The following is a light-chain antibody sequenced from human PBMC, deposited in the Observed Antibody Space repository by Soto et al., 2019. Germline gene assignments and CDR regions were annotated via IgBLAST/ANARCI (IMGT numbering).Light chain of an antibody. CDR2: GAS. J-gene: IGKJ5*01. Sequence: IVVTQSPTNLPVYQGRRPTLCCRASQSVSSNLAWYQQKPGQAPRIIIYGASTRATGIPARFSGSGSGTEFNLTISSLQSEDFAAYYCHQYNHWPFTFGQGTRLEIK. CDR3: HQYNHWPFT. V-gene: IGKV3-15*01. CDR1: QSVSSN.